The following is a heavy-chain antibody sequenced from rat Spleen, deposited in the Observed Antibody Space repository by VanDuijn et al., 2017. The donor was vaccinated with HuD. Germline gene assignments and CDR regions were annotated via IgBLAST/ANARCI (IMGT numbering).Heavy chain of an antibody. CDR2: ISYEGSST. CDR1: GFIFRKYD. V-gene: IGHV5-29*01. CDR3: ARQGENYYFDY. D-gene: IGHD4-2*01. Sequence: EVQLVESGGGLVQPGRSLKISCTASGFIFRKYDMAWVRQAPTKGLEWVASISYEGSSTYYGDSVKGRFTISRDNAKNTQYLQMDSLRSEDTATYYCARQGENYYFDYWGQGVMVTVSS. J-gene: IGHJ2*01.